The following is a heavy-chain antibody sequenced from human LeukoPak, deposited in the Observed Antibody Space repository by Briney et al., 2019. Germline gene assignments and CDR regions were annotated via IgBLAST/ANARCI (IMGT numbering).Heavy chain of an antibody. CDR3: ARELAARLDY. D-gene: IGHD6-6*01. V-gene: IGHV3-30*01. CDR2: ISYDGSNK. CDR1: GITFSSYA. Sequence: GGSLRLSCAASGITFSSYAMHWVRQAPGKGLEWVEVISYDGSNKYYADSVKGRFTISRDNSKNTLYLQMNSLRAEDTAVYYCARELAARLDYWGQGTLVTVSS. J-gene: IGHJ4*02.